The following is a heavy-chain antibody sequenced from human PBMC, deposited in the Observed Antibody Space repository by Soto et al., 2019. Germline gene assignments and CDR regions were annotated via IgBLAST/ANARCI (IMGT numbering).Heavy chain of an antibody. CDR1: GVSISTSGAG. CDR3: ALGGATLPVFAFDA. CDR2: IYWNDDK. D-gene: IGHD1-26*01. V-gene: IGHV2-5*01. J-gene: IGHJ3*01. Sequence: QITLKGSGPTLVKPTQTLTLNCTLSGVSISTSGAGLGWIRQTPGKALEWVALIYWNDDKHYSQSLKSRLTITKDTSKNQAVLTMTNIDPVDTATYYCALGGATLPVFAFDACGQGTAVTVSS.